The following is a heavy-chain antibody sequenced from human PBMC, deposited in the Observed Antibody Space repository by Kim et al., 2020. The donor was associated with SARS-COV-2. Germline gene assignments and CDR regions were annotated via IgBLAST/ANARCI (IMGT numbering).Heavy chain of an antibody. Sequence: GGSLRLSCAASGFTFNNAWMSWVRQAPGKGLEWVGRIKSKTDGGTTDYAAPVKDRFTVSRDDSKNTLYLQMSSLKTEDTAVYYCATGIRHYDFLSGAYRVVDAFDMWGQGTMVTVSS. CDR1: GFTFNNAW. V-gene: IGHV3-15*01. CDR2: IKSKTDGGTT. D-gene: IGHD3-3*01. CDR3: ATGIRHYDFLSGAYRVVDAFDM. J-gene: IGHJ3*02.